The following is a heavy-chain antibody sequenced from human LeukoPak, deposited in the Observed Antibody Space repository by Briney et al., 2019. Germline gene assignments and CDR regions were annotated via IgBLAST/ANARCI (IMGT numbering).Heavy chain of an antibody. J-gene: IGHJ3*02. V-gene: IGHV4-39*02. CDR3: ARDSTSSYCGGDCYAFDI. CDR2: IYYSGST. CDR1: GGSISSSSYY. Sequence: SETLSLTCTVSGGSISSSSYYWGWIRQPPGKGLEWIGSIYYSGSTYYNPSLKSRVTISVDTSKNQFSLKLSSVTAADTAVYYCARDSTSSYCGGDCYAFDIWGQGTMVTVSS. D-gene: IGHD2-21*02.